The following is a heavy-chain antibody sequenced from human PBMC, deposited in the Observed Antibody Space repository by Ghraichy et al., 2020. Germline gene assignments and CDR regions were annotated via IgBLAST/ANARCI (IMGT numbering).Heavy chain of an antibody. CDR2: IYYSGNT. CDR3: ASHIGYRYFDL. D-gene: IGHD5-12*01. CDR1: GGTISTRIYY. J-gene: IGHJ2*01. V-gene: IGHV4-39*01. Sequence: SETLSLTCTVSGGTISTRIYYWGWIRQPPGEGLEWIESIYYSGNTYYNPSLKSRVSVSVDTSKNQFSLTLRSVTAADAALYYCASHIGYRYFDLWGRGTLVTVSS.